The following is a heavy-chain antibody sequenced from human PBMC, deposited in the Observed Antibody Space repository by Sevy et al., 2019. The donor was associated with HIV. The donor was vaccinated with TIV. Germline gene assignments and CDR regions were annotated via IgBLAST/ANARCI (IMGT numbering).Heavy chain of an antibody. Sequence: GGYLRLSCAASGFTFSIYWMTWVRQAPGKGLEWMANIKQDGSEKYYVDSVKGRFTISRDNAKNSLYLQMNGLRADDTAVYYCARNWGHDFDDRRASYYYFYGMDVWGQGTTVTVSS. V-gene: IGHV3-7*01. D-gene: IGHD4-17*01. CDR3: ARNWGHDFDDRRASYYYFYGMDV. CDR1: GFTFSIYW. J-gene: IGHJ6*02. CDR2: IKQDGSEK.